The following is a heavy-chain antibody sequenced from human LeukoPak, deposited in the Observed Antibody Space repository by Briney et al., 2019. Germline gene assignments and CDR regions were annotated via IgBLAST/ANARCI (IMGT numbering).Heavy chain of an antibody. CDR2: FDPEDGET. CDR3: ATQASGSYYVDY. J-gene: IGHJ4*02. V-gene: IGHV1-24*01. CDR1: GYTLTELS. Sequence: ASVKVSCKVSGYTLTELSMHWVRQAPGTGLEWMGGFDPEDGETIYAQKFQARVTMPEDTSTDTAYMELSSLRSEDTAVYYRATQASGSYYVDYWGQGTLVTVSS. D-gene: IGHD1-26*01.